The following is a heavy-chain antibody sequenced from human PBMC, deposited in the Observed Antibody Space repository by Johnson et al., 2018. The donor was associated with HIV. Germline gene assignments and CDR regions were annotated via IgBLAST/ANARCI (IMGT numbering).Heavy chain of an antibody. CDR3: ARSVGYYDSSAYYYVDAFDI. J-gene: IGHJ3*02. Sequence: VQLVESGGGVVQPGRSLRLSCAASQFTFDDYGMSWVRQGPGKGLEWVSGINWNGGSTGYADSLKGRFAISRDNAKNSLYLQMNSLRAEDTALYYCARSVGYYDSSAYYYVDAFDIWGQGTMVTVSS. D-gene: IGHD3-22*01. CDR2: INWNGGST. V-gene: IGHV3-20*04. CDR1: QFTFDDYG.